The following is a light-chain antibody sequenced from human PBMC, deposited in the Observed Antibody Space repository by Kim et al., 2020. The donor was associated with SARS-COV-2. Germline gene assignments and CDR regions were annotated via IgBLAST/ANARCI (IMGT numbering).Light chain of an antibody. V-gene: IGLV1-47*01. CDR2: RAL. J-gene: IGLJ1*01. CDR3: AAWDDSLNGFV. CDR1: SPNLGSNF. Sequence: GRRLAISCLGSSPNLGSNFVSCYQPRPGTPPNRPISRALARPSGVPDRCSGSKSGTSASLAITGLRSEDEADYYGAAWDDSLNGFVFGSGTKVTVL.